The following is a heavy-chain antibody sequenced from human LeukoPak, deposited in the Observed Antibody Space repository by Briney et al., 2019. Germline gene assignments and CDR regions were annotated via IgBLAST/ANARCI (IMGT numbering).Heavy chain of an antibody. D-gene: IGHD5-12*01. CDR2: INPKSGGT. CDR1: GYTFTDYF. Sequence: ASVKVSCKASGYTFTDYFMHWVRQAPGQGLEWMGWINPKSGGTRYAQKFQGRVTMTRDTSISTAYMELSRLTSDDTAVYYCASVTLSAYDGDYRGQGNLGTVSS. CDR3: ASVTLSAYDGDY. V-gene: IGHV1-2*02. J-gene: IGHJ4*02.